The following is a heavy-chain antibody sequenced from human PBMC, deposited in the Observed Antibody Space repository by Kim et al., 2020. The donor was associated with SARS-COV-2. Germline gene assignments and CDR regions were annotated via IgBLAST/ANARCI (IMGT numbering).Heavy chain of an antibody. Sequence: GGSLRLSCVASGFTFDIYAMSWVRQAPGKGLEWVSAISGGASNKFYASSVRGRFTISRDNSKNTLFLQMNSLRDEDTALYYCAKMVIMDGYNYFYYYAMDVWGHGTTFTVPS. CDR2: ISGGASNK. CDR1: GFTFDIYA. V-gene: IGHV3-23*01. CDR3: AKMVIMDGYNYFYYYAMDV. J-gene: IGHJ6*02. D-gene: IGHD2-21*01.